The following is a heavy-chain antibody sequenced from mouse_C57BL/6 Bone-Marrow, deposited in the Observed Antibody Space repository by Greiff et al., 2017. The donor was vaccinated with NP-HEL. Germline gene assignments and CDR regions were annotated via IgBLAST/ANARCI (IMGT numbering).Heavy chain of an antibody. D-gene: IGHD1-1*01. CDR3: ARRLLFAY. J-gene: IGHJ3*01. CDR2: IYPGSGST. CDR1: GYTFTSYW. V-gene: IGHV1-55*01. Sequence: VKLQQPGAELVKPGASVKMSCKASGYTFTSYWITWVKQRPGQGLEWIGDIYPGSGSTNYNEKFKSKATLTVATSSSTAYMQLSSLTSEDSAVYYCARRLLFAYWGQGTLVTVSA.